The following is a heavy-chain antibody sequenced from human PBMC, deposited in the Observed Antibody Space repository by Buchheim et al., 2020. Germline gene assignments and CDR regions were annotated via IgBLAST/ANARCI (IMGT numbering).Heavy chain of an antibody. J-gene: IGHJ4*02. V-gene: IGHV5-10-1*03. CDR2: IDPSDSYT. CDR1: GYSFTSYW. CDR3: ATHTPSGYDCPTSHCLDY. Sequence: EVQLVQSGAEVKKPGESLRISCKGSGYSFTSYWISWVRQMPGKGLEWMGRIDPSDSYTNYSPSFQGHVTISADKSISTAYPQWSSLKASDTAMYYCATHTPSGYDCPTSHCLDYWGQGTL. D-gene: IGHD5-12*01.